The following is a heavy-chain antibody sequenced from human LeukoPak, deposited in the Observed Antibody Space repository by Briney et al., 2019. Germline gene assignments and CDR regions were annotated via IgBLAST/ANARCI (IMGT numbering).Heavy chain of an antibody. D-gene: IGHD2-15*01. CDR1: GFTFSSYS. CDR2: ISSSSNYI. J-gene: IGHJ4*02. V-gene: IGHV3-21*01. CDR3: ARVGVVVAAARGPFDY. Sequence: PGGSLRLSCAASGFTFSSYSMHWVRQAPGKGLEWVSSISSSSNYIYYADSVKGRFTISRDNAKNSLYLQMNSLGAEDTAVYYCARVGVVVAAARGPFDYWGQGILVTVSS.